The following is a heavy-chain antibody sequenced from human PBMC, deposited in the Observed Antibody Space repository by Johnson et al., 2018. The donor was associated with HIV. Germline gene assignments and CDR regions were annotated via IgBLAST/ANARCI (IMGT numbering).Heavy chain of an antibody. J-gene: IGHJ3*02. V-gene: IGHV3-20*04. CDR2: IHWNGGST. CDR3: AMDTFSSDACDI. Sequence: VQLVESGGGVVQPGGSLRLSCVASGFTFDDYGMSWVRQAPGKGLEWVSGIHWNGGSTGYAESVKGRFTISRDNAKNSLYLQMNSLRAEDTALYYCAMDTFSSDACDIWGEGTMGTVTS. D-gene: IGHD3/OR15-3a*01. CDR1: GFTFDDYG.